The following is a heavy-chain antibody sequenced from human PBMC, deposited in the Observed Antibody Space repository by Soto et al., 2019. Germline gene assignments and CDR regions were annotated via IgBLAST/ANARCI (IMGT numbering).Heavy chain of an antibody. CDR1: GFTYSTYT. D-gene: IGHD3-22*01. V-gene: IGHV3-30-3*01. CDR2: ISYDGSNK. CDR3: AKASYYDSSGYYQYYFDY. J-gene: IGHJ4*02. Sequence: PGGSLRLSCAASGFTYSTYTMHWVRQVPGKGRVWVEVISYDGSNKYYADSVKGRFTISRDNSKNALYLQMNSLSAEDTAVYYCAKASYYDSSGYYQYYFDYWGQGTLVTVSS.